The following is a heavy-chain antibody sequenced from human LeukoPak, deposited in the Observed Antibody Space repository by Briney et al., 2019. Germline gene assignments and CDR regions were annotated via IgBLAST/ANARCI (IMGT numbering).Heavy chain of an antibody. CDR3: ARGGQWELVDY. V-gene: IGHV3-11*06. CDR2: ISSSSSYT. CDR1: GFTFSDYC. J-gene: IGHJ4*02. D-gene: IGHD1-26*01. Sequence: GGSLRLSCAASGFTFSDYCMSWIRQAPGKGLEWVSYISSSSSYTNYADSVKGRFTISRDNAKNSLYLQMNSLRAEDTAVYYCARGGQWELVDYWGQGTLVTVSS.